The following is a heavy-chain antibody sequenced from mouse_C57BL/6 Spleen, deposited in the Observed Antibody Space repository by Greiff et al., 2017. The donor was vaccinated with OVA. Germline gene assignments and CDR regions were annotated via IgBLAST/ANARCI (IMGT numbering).Heavy chain of an antibody. CDR1: GYAFSSSW. CDR3: ADYSNYFYAMDY. J-gene: IGHJ4*01. CDR2: IYPGDGDT. V-gene: IGHV1-82*01. D-gene: IGHD2-5*01. Sequence: VQLVESGPELVKPGASVKISCKASGYAFSSSWMNWVKQRPGKGLEWIGRIYPGDGDTNYNGKFKGKATLTADKSSSTAYMQLSSLTSEDSAVYFCADYSNYFYAMDYWGQGTSVTVSS.